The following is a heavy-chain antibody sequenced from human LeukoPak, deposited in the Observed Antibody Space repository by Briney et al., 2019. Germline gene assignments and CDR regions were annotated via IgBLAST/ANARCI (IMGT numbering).Heavy chain of an antibody. CDR1: GFSFGVYA. Sequence: PGRSLRPSCSPAGFSFGVYAMSWCSPAPRKWRGWVGFIRSEAYGGRTDYAASVKGRFTISRDDSKSIAYLQMNSLKTEDTAVYYCTRDFYGGNHPPYYFHYWGQGTLVTVSS. V-gene: IGHV3-49*03. J-gene: IGHJ4*02. D-gene: IGHD4-23*01. CDR2: IRSEAYGGRT. CDR3: TRDFYGGNHPPYYFHY.